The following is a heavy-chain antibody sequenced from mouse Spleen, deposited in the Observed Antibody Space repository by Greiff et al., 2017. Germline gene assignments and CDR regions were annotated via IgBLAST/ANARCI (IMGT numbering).Heavy chain of an antibody. Sequence: VQLQQSGAELVKPGASVKLSCKASGYTFTSYWMQWVKQRPGQGLEWIGEIDPSDSYTNYNQKFKGKATLTVDTSSSTAYMQLSSLTSEDSAVYYCARDYGNYGAMDYWGQGTSVTVSS. CDR1: GYTFTSYW. CDR2: IDPSDSYT. CDR3: ARDYGNYGAMDY. V-gene: IGHV1-50*01. J-gene: IGHJ4*01. D-gene: IGHD2-1*01.